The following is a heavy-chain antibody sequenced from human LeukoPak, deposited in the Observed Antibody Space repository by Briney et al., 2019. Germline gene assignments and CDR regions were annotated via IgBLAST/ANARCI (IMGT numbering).Heavy chain of an antibody. CDR2: IYYSGST. Sequence: SETLSLTCTVSGGSISSSSYYWGWIRQPPGKGLEWIGSIYYSGSTYYNPSLKSRVTISVDTSKNQFSLKLSSVTAADTAVYYCARLSKRATVVTHPYYFDYWGQGTLVTVSS. D-gene: IGHD4-23*01. J-gene: IGHJ4*02. V-gene: IGHV4-39*01. CDR3: ARLSKRATVVTHPYYFDY. CDR1: GGSISSSSYY.